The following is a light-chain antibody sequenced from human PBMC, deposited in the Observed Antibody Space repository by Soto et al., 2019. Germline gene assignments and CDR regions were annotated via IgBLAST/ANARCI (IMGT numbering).Light chain of an antibody. CDR1: SSKIGSNT. CDR2: SNN. V-gene: IGLV1-44*01. CDR3: AAGDDSLNGPV. Sequence: QSVLTQPPSASGTPGQRVTISCSGSSSKIGSNTVSWYQQVPGRAPYLLIYSNNQRSSGVPDRFFASKSGTSASLAISGLQSEDEADYYCAAGDDSLNGPVFGGGTKVTVL. J-gene: IGLJ2*01.